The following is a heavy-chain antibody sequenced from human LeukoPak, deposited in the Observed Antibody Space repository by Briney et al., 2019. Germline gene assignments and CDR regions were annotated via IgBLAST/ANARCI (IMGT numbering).Heavy chain of an antibody. CDR2: ISAKNGNT. CDR1: GYTFSNYG. Sequence: ASVKVSCKASGYTFSNYGMSWVRQVPGQGLEWMGWISAKNGNTDYAQKLQGRVTITADKSTSTAYMELSSLRAEDTAVYYCARRSPDIVVVTANPNTHDAFDIWGQGTMVTVSS. J-gene: IGHJ3*02. V-gene: IGHV1-18*01. D-gene: IGHD2-21*02. CDR3: ARRSPDIVVVTANPNTHDAFDI.